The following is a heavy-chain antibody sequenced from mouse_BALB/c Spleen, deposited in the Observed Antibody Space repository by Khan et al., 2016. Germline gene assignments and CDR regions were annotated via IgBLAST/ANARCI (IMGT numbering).Heavy chain of an antibody. J-gene: IGHJ2*01. CDR1: AYTFTEYT. CDR2: FYPGSGSI. CDR3: ARQEECYRYDGFDY. Sequence: VQLQESGAELVKPGASVKLSCKASAYTFTEYTIHWVKQRSGQGLEWIGWFYPGSGSIKYNEKFKDKATLTADKSSSTVYMELSRLTSEDSAVDYCARQEECYRYDGFDYWGQGTTLTVSS. D-gene: IGHD2-14*01. V-gene: IGHV1-62-2*01.